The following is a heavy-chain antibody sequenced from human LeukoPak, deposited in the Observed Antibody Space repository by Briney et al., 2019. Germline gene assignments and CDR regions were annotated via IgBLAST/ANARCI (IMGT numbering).Heavy chain of an antibody. V-gene: IGHV4-59*01. CDR2: IYYSGST. D-gene: IGHD6-19*01. J-gene: IGHJ3*02. Sequence: PSETLSLTCTVSGGSISSYYWSWIRQPPGKGLEWSGYIYYSGSTNYNPSLKSRVTISVDTSKNQFSLKLSSVTAADTAVYYCARRGRRSGIAVAGPEGAFDIWGQGTMVTVSS. CDR1: GGSISSYY. CDR3: ARRGRRSGIAVAGPEGAFDI.